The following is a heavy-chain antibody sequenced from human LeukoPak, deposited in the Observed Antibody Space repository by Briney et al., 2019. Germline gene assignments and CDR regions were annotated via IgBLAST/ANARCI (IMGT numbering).Heavy chain of an antibody. CDR3: ARVRYPLDQYYYYTDV. D-gene: IGHD1-1*01. CDR1: GFIFSNYA. CDR2: ISYDGSNK. J-gene: IGHJ6*03. V-gene: IGHV3-30*04. Sequence: GGSLRLSCAASGFIFSNYALHWVRQAPGKGLEWVAVISYDGSNKYYADSVKGRFTISRDNSKNTLYLQMNSLRDEDTAMYYCARVRYPLDQYYYYTDVWGKGTTVTVSS.